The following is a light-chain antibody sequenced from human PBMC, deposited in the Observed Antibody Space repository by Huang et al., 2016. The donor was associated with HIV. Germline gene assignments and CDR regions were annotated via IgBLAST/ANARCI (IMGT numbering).Light chain of an antibody. CDR2: WAS. CDR1: QSVFHSSNNNNY. V-gene: IGKV4-1*01. CDR3: HQYYSSPQT. Sequence: DIVVTQSPGSLALSLGERAAINFTSSQSVFHSSNNNNYLSWYQRKPGQSPQLLIYWASTREFGVPDRFRGTGSGTDFTLTITSLQAEDVAVYYCHQYYSSPQTFGQGTKVEV. J-gene: IGKJ1*01.